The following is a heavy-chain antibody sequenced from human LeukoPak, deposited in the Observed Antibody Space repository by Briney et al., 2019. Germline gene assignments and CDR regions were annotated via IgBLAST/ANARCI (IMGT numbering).Heavy chain of an antibody. D-gene: IGHD3-22*01. CDR1: GFTFSSYA. V-gene: IGHV3-23*01. J-gene: IGHJ4*02. CDR2: ISGSGGST. Sequence: GGSLRLSCAASGFTFSSYAMSWVRQAPGKGLEWVSAISGSGGSTYYADSVKGRFTISRDNAKNSLYLQMNSLRAEDTAVYYCARSTYYYDSSVFDYWGQGTLVTVSS. CDR3: ARSTYYYDSSVFDY.